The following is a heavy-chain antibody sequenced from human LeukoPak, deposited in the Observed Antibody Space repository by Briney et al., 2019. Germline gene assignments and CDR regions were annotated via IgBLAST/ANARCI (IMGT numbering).Heavy chain of an antibody. CDR3: AELGITMIGGV. CDR2: IRSDGSDT. D-gene: IGHD3-10*02. Sequence: GGSLRLSCAASGFTFSDTWMHWVRQAPGKGLVWVSRIRSDGSDTRYAESVKGRFTISRDNAKNSLYLQMNSLRAEDTAVYYCAELGITMIGGVWGKGTTVTISS. V-gene: IGHV3-74*01. CDR1: GFTFSDTW. J-gene: IGHJ6*04.